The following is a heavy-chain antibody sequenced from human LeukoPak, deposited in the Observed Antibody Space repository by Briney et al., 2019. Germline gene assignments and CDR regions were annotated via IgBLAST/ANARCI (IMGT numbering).Heavy chain of an antibody. CDR3: ARIQYYYDSSGYSTLFDY. Sequence: SGPTLLNPTPTLTLTFTFSGFSLSTRGMCVSWIRQPPGKALEWLAHIDWDDDKYYITSLKTRLTISKDTSKNQVVLTMTNMDPVDTATYYCARIQYYYDSSGYSTLFDYWGQGTLVTVSS. D-gene: IGHD3-22*01. V-gene: IGHV2-70*01. J-gene: IGHJ4*02. CDR2: IDWDDDK. CDR1: GFSLSTRGMC.